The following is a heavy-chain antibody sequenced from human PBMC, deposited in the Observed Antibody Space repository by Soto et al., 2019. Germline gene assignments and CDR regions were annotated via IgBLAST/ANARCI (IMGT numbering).Heavy chain of an antibody. CDR2: IWYDGSEK. CDR3: ARAVGPYDY. CDR1: GFTFSTYG. J-gene: IGHJ4*02. V-gene: IGHV3-33*01. D-gene: IGHD1-26*01. Sequence: GGSLRLSCAASGFTFSTYGIHWVRQAPGKGLEWVAVIWYDGSEKYYADSVKGRFTISRDNSKNTLYLQMNCLRAEDTAVYYCARAVGPYDYWGQGTLVTVSS.